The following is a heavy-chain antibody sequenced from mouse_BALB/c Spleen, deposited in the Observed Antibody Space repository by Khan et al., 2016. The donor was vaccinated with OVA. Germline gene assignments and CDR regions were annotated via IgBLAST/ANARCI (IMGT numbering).Heavy chain of an antibody. D-gene: IGHD1-1*01. CDR1: GYTFTTYW. CDR2: INPNTGYN. V-gene: IGHV1-7*01. J-gene: IGHJ4*01. CDR3: ATSGHYGGNYYFGMDY. Sequence: QVPLQQSGAELAKPGASVKMSCKASGYTFTTYWMHWIKQRPGQGLEWIGYINPNTGYNECEPKFKDKATLTADKSSSTASMQLSSLTSEDSAVYCCATSGHYGGNYYFGMDYWGPGTSVTVSS.